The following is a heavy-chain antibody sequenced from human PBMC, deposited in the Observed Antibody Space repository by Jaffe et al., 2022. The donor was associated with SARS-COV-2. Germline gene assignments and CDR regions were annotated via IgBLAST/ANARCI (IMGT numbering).Heavy chain of an antibody. V-gene: IGHV4-61*02. J-gene: IGHJ6*02. CDR1: GGSISSGSYY. D-gene: IGHD6-19*01. CDR2: IYTSGST. Sequence: QVQLQESGPGLVKPSQTLSLTCTVSGGSISSGSYYWSWIRQPAGKGLEWIGRIYTSGSTNYNPSLKSRVTISVDTSKNQFSLKLSSVTAADTAVYYCARGSGTKIAVAGFNYYYGMDVWGQGTTVTVSS. CDR3: ARGSGTKIAVAGFNYYYGMDV.